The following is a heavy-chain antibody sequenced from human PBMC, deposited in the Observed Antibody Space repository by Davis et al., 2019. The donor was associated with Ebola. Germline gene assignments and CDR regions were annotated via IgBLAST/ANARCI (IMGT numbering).Heavy chain of an antibody. D-gene: IGHD4-23*01. CDR3: AKHPGAMTTVVSWDFDY. CDR2: ISGSGGST. J-gene: IGHJ4*02. V-gene: IGHV3-23*01. Sequence: GESLKISCAASGFIFSSYAMSWVRQAPGKGLEWVSAISGSGGSTYYADSVKGRFTISRDNSKNTLYLQMNSLRAEDTAVYYCAKHPGAMTTVVSWDFDYWGQGTLVTVSS. CDR1: GFIFSSYA.